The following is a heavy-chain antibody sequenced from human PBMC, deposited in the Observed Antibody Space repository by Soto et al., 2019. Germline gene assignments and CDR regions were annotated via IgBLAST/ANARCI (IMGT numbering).Heavy chain of an antibody. Sequence: GASVKVSCKASGYTFTSYGTSWVRQAPGQGLEWMGWINPNSGGTNYAQKFQGWVTMTRDTSISTAYMELSRLRSDDTAVYYCARSGRITIFGVVTDNWFDPWGQGTLVTVSS. D-gene: IGHD3-3*01. CDR2: INPNSGGT. CDR1: GYTFTSYG. V-gene: IGHV1-2*04. J-gene: IGHJ5*02. CDR3: ARSGRITIFGVVTDNWFDP.